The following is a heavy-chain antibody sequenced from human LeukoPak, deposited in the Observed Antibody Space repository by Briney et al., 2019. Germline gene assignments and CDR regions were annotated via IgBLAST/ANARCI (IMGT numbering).Heavy chain of an antibody. CDR3: ARGLRYFDWYIDY. CDR1: GGSISSGDYY. D-gene: IGHD3-9*01. Sequence: SQTLSLTCTVSGGSISSGDYYWSWIRQPPGKGLEWIGYIYYSGSTYYNPSLKSRVTISVDTSKNQFSLKLSSVTAADTAVYYCARGLRYFDWYIDYWGQGTLDTVSS. J-gene: IGHJ4*02. V-gene: IGHV4-30-4*01. CDR2: IYYSGST.